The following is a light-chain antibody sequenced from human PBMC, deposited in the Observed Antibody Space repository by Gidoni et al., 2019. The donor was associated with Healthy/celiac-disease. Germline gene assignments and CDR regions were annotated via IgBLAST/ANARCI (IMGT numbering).Light chain of an antibody. J-gene: IGLJ1*01. CDR3: SSYTSSSTLYYV. CDR2: DVS. V-gene: IGLV2-14*03. CDR1: SSAVGGYNY. Sequence: QSALTQPASVSGSPGPSITISCTGTSSAVGGYNYVSWYQQHPGQAPKLMIYDVSNRPSGVSNRFSGSKSGNTAALTISGLQAEDEADYYCSSYTSSSTLYYVFGTGTKVTVL.